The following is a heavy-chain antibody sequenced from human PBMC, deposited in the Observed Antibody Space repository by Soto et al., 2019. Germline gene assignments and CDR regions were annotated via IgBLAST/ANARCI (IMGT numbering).Heavy chain of an antibody. CDR3: ARDQMDTAMVTVGYYYYGMDV. CDR1: GYTFTGYY. CDR2: INPNSGGT. V-gene: IGHV1-2*04. J-gene: IGHJ6*02. D-gene: IGHD5-18*01. Sequence: ASVKVSCKASGYTFTGYYMHWVRQAPGQGLEWMGWINPNSGGTNYAQKFQGWVTMTRDTSISTAYMELSRLRSDDTAAYYCARDQMDTAMVTVGYYYYGMDVWGQGTTVTVSS.